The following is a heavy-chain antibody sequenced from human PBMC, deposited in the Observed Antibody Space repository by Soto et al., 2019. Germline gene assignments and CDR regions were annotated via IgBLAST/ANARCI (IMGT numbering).Heavy chain of an antibody. Sequence: QVQLVESGGGVVQPGRSLRLSCAASGFTFSSYAMHWVRQAPGKGLEWVAVISYDGSNKYYADSVKGRFTISRDNSKNTLCLQMNSLRAEDTAVYYCARDYSRPHSFDYWGQGTLVTVSS. J-gene: IGHJ4*02. D-gene: IGHD2-21*01. CDR1: GFTFSSYA. CDR3: ARDYSRPHSFDY. CDR2: ISYDGSNK. V-gene: IGHV3-30-3*01.